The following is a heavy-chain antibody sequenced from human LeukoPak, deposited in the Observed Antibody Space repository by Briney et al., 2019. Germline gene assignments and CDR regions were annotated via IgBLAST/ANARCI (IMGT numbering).Heavy chain of an antibody. CDR3: AREEYSSGWAYYFDY. CDR2: INPNSGGT. V-gene: IGHV1-2*02. CDR1: GGTFSSYA. D-gene: IGHD6-19*01. Sequence: ASVKVSCKASGGTFSSYAISWVRQAPGQGLEWMGWINPNSGGTNYAQKFQGRVTMTRDTSISTAYMELSRLRSDDTAVYYCAREEYSSGWAYYFDYWGQGTLVTVSS. J-gene: IGHJ4*02.